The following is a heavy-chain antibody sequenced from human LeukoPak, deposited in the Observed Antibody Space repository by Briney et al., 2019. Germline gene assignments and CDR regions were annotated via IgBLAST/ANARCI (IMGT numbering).Heavy chain of an antibody. Sequence: SETLSLTCTVSGGSISIFHWNWIRQSPGRGLEWIGYIYGGGVTNYNPSLRCRVTMALDTSKNKFSLNLKSVTAEDTAVYYCARSVGSNWSYFFDYWGQGTLVTVSS. CDR1: GGSISIFH. V-gene: IGHV4-59*01. CDR2: IYGGGVT. D-gene: IGHD6-13*01. J-gene: IGHJ4*02. CDR3: ARSVGSNWSYFFDY.